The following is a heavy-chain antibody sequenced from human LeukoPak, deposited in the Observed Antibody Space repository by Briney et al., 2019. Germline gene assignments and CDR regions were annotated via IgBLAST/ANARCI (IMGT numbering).Heavy chain of an antibody. CDR2: INHNGNVN. J-gene: IGHJ6*02. V-gene: IGHV3-7*03. CDR3: ARGGGLDV. CDR1: GFTFGIYG. D-gene: IGHD3-16*01. Sequence: GGSLRLSCAASGFTFGIYGRNWPRQAPGKGLEWVASINHNGNVNYYVDSVKGRFTISRDNAKNSLYLQMSNLRAKDTAVYFCARGGGLDVWGQGATVTVSS.